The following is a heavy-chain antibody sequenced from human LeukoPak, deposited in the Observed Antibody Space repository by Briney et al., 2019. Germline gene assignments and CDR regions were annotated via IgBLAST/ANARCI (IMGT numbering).Heavy chain of an antibody. CDR2: IYYSGST. J-gene: IGHJ4*02. CDR3: ARLGYYDSSGYNY. Sequence: PSETLSLTCAVSGGSISSYYWSWIRQPPGKGLEWIGYIYYSGSTNYNPSLKSRVTISVDTSKNRFSLKLSSVTAADTAVYYCARLGYYDSSGYNYWGQGTLVTVSS. V-gene: IGHV4-59*08. D-gene: IGHD3-22*01. CDR1: GGSISSYY.